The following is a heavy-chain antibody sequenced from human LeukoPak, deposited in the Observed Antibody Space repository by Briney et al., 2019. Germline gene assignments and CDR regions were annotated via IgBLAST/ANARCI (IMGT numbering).Heavy chain of an antibody. D-gene: IGHD3-10*01. CDR1: GYIFTTYD. J-gene: IGHJ3*02. V-gene: IGHV1-8*03. CDR3: ARGRLLWFGELSVSHDAFDI. Sequence: ASVKVSCKASGYIFTTYDIKWVRQATGQGLEWMGWMNPNSGNTGYAQKFQGRVTITRNTSISTAYMELSSLRSEDTAVYYCARGRLLWFGELSVSHDAFDIWGQGTMVTVSS. CDR2: MNPNSGNT.